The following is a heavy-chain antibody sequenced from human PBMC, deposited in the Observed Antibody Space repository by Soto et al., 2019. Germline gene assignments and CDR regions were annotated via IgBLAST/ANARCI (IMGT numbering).Heavy chain of an antibody. CDR1: GYTLTELS. Sequence: ASVKVSCRVSGYTLTELSMHWVRQAPGKGLEWMGGFDPEDGETIYAQKFQGRVTMTEDTSTDTAYMELSSLRSEDTAVYYCATPHSSSWYYFDYWGQGTLVTVSS. CDR3: ATPHSSSWYYFDY. V-gene: IGHV1-24*01. D-gene: IGHD6-13*01. CDR2: FDPEDGET. J-gene: IGHJ4*02.